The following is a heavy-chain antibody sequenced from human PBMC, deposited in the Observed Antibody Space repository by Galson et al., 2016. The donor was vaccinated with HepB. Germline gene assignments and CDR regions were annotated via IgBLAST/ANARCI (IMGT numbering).Heavy chain of an antibody. CDR2: INAYNGYT. CDR3: ASRHQLQDTQYYYYGMDV. J-gene: IGHJ6*02. D-gene: IGHD2-2*01. V-gene: IGHV1-18*01. CDR1: GYTFISFSTLATYG. Sequence: SVKVSCRASGYTFISFSTLATYGISWVRQAPGQGLEWMGWINAYNGYTNYAQKLQGRVTMTTDTSTSTAYMELRSLRSDDTAVYYCASRHQLQDTQYYYYGMDVWGQGTTVTVSS.